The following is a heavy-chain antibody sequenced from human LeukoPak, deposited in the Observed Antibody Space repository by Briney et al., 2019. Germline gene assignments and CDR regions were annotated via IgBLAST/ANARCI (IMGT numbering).Heavy chain of an antibody. CDR2: INPSGGST. CDR1: GYTFITYY. V-gene: IGHV1-46*01. D-gene: IGHD3-10*01. J-gene: IGHJ5*02. Sequence: GASVKVSCKASGYTFITYYMHWVRQAPGQGLEWMGIINPSGGSTSYAQKFQGRVTMTRDTSISTAYMELSRLRSDDTAVYYCARGPMVRGVIIPAEYNWFDPWGQGTLVTVSS. CDR3: ARGPMVRGVIIPAEYNWFDP.